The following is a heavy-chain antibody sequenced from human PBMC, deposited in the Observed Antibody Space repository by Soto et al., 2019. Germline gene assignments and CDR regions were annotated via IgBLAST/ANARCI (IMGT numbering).Heavy chain of an antibody. CDR2: IWYDGSNK. V-gene: IGHV3-33*01. CDR3: AREATRAYDY. Sequence: VAVIWYDGSNKYYADSVKGRFTISRDNSKNMLYLQMNSLRAEDTAVYCCAREATRAYDYWGQGTLVTVSS. J-gene: IGHJ4*02. D-gene: IGHD2-15*01.